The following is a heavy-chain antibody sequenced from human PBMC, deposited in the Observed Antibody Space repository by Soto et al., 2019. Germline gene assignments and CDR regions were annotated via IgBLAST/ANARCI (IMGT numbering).Heavy chain of an antibody. J-gene: IGHJ4*02. D-gene: IGHD2-21*01. V-gene: IGHV3-30-3*01. CDR1: GFPFSSYA. CDR2: ISYDGSTT. Sequence: QVQLVDSGGGVVQPGRSLRLSCAASGFPFSSYAIHWVRQAPGKGLEWVAFISYDGSTTYYADSVRGRLSVSRDNSNNTLDLQMNSLRAEDTAVYYCARSRGGDGYNPLDYWGQGTLVTFSS. CDR3: ARSRGGDGYNPLDY.